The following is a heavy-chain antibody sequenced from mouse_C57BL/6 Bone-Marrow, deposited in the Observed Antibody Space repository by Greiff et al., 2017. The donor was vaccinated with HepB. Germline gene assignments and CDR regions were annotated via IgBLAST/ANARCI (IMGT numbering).Heavy chain of an antibody. CDR3: ARYGYYGSSTWFAY. Sequence: QVQLQQSGADLARPGASVKMSCKASGYTFTSYTMHWVKQRPEKGLEWIGYINPSSGYTKYNQKFKDKATFTADKSSNTTCMQLSSLTSEDSAVYYCARYGYYGSSTWFAYWGQGTLVTVSA. CDR2: INPSSGYT. CDR1: GYTFTSYT. D-gene: IGHD1-1*01. J-gene: IGHJ3*01. V-gene: IGHV1-4*01.